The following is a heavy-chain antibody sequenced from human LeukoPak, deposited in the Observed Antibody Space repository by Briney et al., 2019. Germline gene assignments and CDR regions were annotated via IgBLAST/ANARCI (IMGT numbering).Heavy chain of an antibody. Sequence: ASVKVSCKASGYTFTSYYMHWVRQAAGQGLEWMGWMNPYSGNTGYAQKFQGRVTMTRSTSISTAYMELGSLTSEDTAVYYCTRGSQNCASASCYNFWGQGTLVTVSS. J-gene: IGHJ4*02. CDR3: TRGSQNCASASCYNF. V-gene: IGHV1-8*02. CDR1: GYTFTSYY. CDR2: MNPYSGNT. D-gene: IGHD2-2*02.